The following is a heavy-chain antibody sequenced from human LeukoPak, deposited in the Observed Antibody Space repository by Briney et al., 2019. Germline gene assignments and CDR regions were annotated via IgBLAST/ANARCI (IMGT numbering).Heavy chain of an antibody. CDR3: ARGRISIGFDY. J-gene: IGHJ4*02. CDR2: IYSGGST. CDR1: GFTVSSNY. D-gene: IGHD2-15*01. Sequence: PGGSLRLSCAASGFTVSSNYMSWVRQAPGEGLEWVSVIYSGGSTYYADSVKGRFTISRDNSKNTLYLQMNSLRAEDTAVYYCARGRISIGFDYWGQGTLVTVSS. V-gene: IGHV3-53*01.